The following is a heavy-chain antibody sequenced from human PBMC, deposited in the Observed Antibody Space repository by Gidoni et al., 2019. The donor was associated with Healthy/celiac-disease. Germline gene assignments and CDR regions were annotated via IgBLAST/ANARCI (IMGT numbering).Heavy chain of an antibody. V-gene: IGHV5-51*03. D-gene: IGHD3-10*01. CDR3: ARSDGSGSYYDYYYYGMDV. CDR1: GYSFTSYW. Sequence: EVQLVQSGAEVKKPGESLKISCKGSGYSFTSYWIGWVRQMPGKGLEWMGIIYPGNSDTRYSPSFQGQVTISADKSISTAYLQWSSLKASDTAMYYCARSDGSGSYYDYYYYGMDVWGQGTTVTVSS. CDR2: IYPGNSDT. J-gene: IGHJ6*02.